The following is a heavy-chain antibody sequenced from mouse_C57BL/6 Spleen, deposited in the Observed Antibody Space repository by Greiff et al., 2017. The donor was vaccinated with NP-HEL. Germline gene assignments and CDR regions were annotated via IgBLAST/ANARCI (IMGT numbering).Heavy chain of an antibody. V-gene: IGHV10-1*01. CDR2: IRSKSNNYAT. D-gene: IGHD3-2*02. J-gene: IGHJ4*01. CDR1: GFSFNTYA. Sequence: EVQGVESGGGLVQPKGSLKLSCAASGFSFNTYAMNWVRQAPGKGLEWVARIRSKSNNYATYYADSVKDRFTISRDDSESMLYLQMNNLKTEDTAMYYCVRSSGSRAMDYWGQGTSVTVSS. CDR3: VRSSGSRAMDY.